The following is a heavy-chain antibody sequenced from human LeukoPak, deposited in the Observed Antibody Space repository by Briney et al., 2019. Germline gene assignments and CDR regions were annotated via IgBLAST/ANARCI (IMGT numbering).Heavy chain of an antibody. Sequence: ASVKVSCKASGYTFTGYYMHWVRQAPGQGLEWMGWINPNSGGTNCAQKFQGRVTMTRDTSISTAYMELSRLRSDDTAVYYCARDRTVTNHYYYYYYMDVWGKGTTVTVSS. CDR3: ARDRTVTNHYYYYYYMDV. CDR1: GYTFTGYY. V-gene: IGHV1-2*02. D-gene: IGHD4-17*01. J-gene: IGHJ6*03. CDR2: INPNSGGT.